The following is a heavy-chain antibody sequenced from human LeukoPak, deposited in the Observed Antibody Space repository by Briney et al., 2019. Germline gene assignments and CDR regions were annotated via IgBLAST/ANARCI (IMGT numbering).Heavy chain of an antibody. CDR2: IKQDGSEK. V-gene: IGHV3-7*01. D-gene: IGHD2-15*01. CDR3: ARVNPLLAPGAFDI. CDR1: GFIFNNYW. J-gene: IGHJ3*02. Sequence: GGSLRLSCAASGFIFNNYWMTWVRQAPGKGLAWVANIKQDGSEKYYVDSVKGRFTISRDNVKNLLSLQMSSLRGEDMAVYFCARVNPLLAPGAFDIWGQGTMVAVSS.